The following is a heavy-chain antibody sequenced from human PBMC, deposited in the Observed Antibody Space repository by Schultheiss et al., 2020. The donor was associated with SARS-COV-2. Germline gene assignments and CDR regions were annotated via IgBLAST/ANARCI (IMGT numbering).Heavy chain of an antibody. V-gene: IGHV3-66*01. CDR3: ARDSRYDSSGYYFDPTPTHFDY. D-gene: IGHD3-22*01. J-gene: IGHJ4*02. Sequence: GGSLRLSCAASGFTFSYYYMSGVRQAPGKGLEWVAVIYSGGSTYYADSVKGRFTISRDNSKNTLYLQMNSLRAEDTAVYYCARDSRYDSSGYYFDPTPTHFDYWGQGTLVTVSS. CDR2: IYSGGST. CDR1: GFTFSYYY.